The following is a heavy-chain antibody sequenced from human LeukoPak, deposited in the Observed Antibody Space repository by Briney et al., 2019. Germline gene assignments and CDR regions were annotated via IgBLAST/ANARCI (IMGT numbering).Heavy chain of an antibody. CDR3: AREGEYSSSWYGLFDY. J-gene: IGHJ4*02. CDR2: SNHSGST. Sequence: SETLSLTCVVYGGSFSGYYWSCIRQPPGKGLEWIGESNHSGSTNYNPSLKSRVTISVDTSKNQFSLKLSSVTAADTAVYYCAREGEYSSSWYGLFDYWGQGTLVTVSS. V-gene: IGHV4-34*01. CDR1: GGSFSGYY. D-gene: IGHD6-13*01.